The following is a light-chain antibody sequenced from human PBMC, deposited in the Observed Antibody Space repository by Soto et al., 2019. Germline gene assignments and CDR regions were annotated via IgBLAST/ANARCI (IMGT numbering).Light chain of an antibody. V-gene: IGKV3-20*01. CDR1: QSVTSNF. Sequence: DIVLTQSPGTLSLSPGERATLSCWASQSVTSNFLAWYQKKSGQPPRLLIYAASTRASGIPDRFTGSGSGTDFSLTINRLDPEDFAVYYCLQYADSAWTFGQGTTVEIK. CDR3: LQYADSAWT. CDR2: AAS. J-gene: IGKJ1*01.